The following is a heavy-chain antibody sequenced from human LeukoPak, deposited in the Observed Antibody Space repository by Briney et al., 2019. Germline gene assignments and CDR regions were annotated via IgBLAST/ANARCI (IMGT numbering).Heavy chain of an antibody. CDR3: ARDRDWFDP. V-gene: IGHV1-18*01. CDR1: GYSFTSYG. Sequence: GESLKISCKGSGYSFTSYGISWVRQAPGQGLEWMGWISAYNGNTNYAQKLQGRVTMTTDTSTSTAYMELRSLRSDDTAVYYCARDRDWFDPWGQGTLVTVSS. J-gene: IGHJ5*02. CDR2: ISAYNGNT. D-gene: IGHD3-10*01.